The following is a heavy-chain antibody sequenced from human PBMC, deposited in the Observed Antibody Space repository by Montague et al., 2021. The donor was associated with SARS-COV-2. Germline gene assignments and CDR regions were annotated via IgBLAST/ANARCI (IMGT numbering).Heavy chain of an antibody. V-gene: IGHV4-39*01. J-gene: IGHJ4*02. CDR2: IYYNGRT. CDR3: ARQPGSGYVSRSYWAHVDY. Sequence: SETLSLTCTVSGDSISSSTYYWGWIRQPPGKGLEWIGSIYYNGRTYYNPSLKSRVTISVDTPKKQFSLQLGSVTAADTAVYYCARQPGSGYVSRSYWAHVDYWGQGTLVTVSS. CDR1: GDSISSSTYY. D-gene: IGHD3-10*01.